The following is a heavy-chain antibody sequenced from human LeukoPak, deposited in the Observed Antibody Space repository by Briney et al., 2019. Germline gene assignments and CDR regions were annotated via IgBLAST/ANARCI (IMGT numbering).Heavy chain of an antibody. CDR3: VRLTKARPDSWYYMNV. Sequence: PGGSLRLSCAAFGFTLSDQYMDWVRQAPGEGLGWDGRARKKANSYTTKYAASVKGKFTISRDDSKNSMYLQINSLESGDTAVYYCVRLTKARPDSWYYMNVWGKGTTVTVSS. CDR1: GFTLSDQY. D-gene: IGHD1-14*01. V-gene: IGHV3-72*01. CDR2: ARKKANSYTT. J-gene: IGHJ6*03.